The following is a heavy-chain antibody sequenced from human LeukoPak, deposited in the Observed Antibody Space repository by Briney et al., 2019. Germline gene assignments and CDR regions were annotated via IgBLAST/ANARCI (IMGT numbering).Heavy chain of an antibody. Sequence: SETLSLTCTVSGDSMSDYFWTWIRQPPGKGLEWIGYAADSGSTNYNPSLKSRVTISVDTSKNQFSLKLSSVTAADTAVYYCARRPRYYGSGSYYRVSYFDYWGQGTLVTVSS. V-gene: IGHV4-59*12. CDR3: ARRPRYYGSGSYYRVSYFDY. CDR1: GDSMSDYF. D-gene: IGHD3-10*01. CDR2: AADSGST. J-gene: IGHJ4*02.